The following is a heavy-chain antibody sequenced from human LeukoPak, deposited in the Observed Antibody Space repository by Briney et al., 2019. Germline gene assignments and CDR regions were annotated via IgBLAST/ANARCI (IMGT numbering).Heavy chain of an antibody. Sequence: ASVKVSCKASGYTFTGYYMHWVRQAPGQGLEWMGWINPNSGGTNYAQKFQGRVTMTRDTSICTAYMELSRLRSDDTAVYYCARGAVADRAPRGAFDIWGQGTMVTVSS. J-gene: IGHJ3*02. D-gene: IGHD6-19*01. V-gene: IGHV1-2*02. CDR3: ARGAVADRAPRGAFDI. CDR1: GYTFTGYY. CDR2: INPNSGGT.